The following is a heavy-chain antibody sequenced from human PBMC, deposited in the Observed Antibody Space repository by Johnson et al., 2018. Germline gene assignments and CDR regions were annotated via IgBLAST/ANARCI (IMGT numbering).Heavy chain of an antibody. J-gene: IGHJ6*03. Sequence: VQLVESGGGLVKPGGSLRLSCAASGFTFSDYYMSWIRQAPGKGLEWVSYISIDGNTIYYADSVKGRFTISRDNAKTSLYLQMNSLRAEDTAVYYCARRSSSNWYNYYYMDVWGKGTTVTVSS. CDR1: GFTFSDYY. V-gene: IGHV3-11*04. CDR3: ARRSSSNWYNYYYMDV. D-gene: IGHD6-13*01. CDR2: ISIDGNTI.